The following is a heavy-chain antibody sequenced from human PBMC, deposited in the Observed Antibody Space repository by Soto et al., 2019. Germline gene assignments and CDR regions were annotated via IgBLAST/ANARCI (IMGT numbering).Heavy chain of an antibody. CDR2: IFNSGTT. CDR1: GASTVSHYH. D-gene: IGHD1-26*01. J-gene: IGHJ4*02. CDR3: ALALGPTSGLDY. V-gene: IGHV4-31*02. Sequence: QVQLQESGPGLVKPSQTLSLTCSVSGASTVSHYHWTWIRQPPGKGLEWMGYIFNSGTTFYNPSLTSRLSISMDTSGNHFSLELGSVTAADTAVYYCALALGPTSGLDYWGQGTLVTVSS.